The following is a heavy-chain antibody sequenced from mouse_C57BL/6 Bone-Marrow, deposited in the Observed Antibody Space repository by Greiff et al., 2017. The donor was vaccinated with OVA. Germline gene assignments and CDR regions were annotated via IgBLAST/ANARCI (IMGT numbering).Heavy chain of an antibody. D-gene: IGHD1-1*01. J-gene: IGHJ2*01. CDR2: INSDGGST. Sequence: DVKLVESGGGLVQPGESLKLSCESNEYEFPSHDMSWVRKTPEKRLELVAAINSDGGSTYYPDTMERRFIISRDNTKKTLYLQMSSLRSEDTALYYCARPNLLLRYSYYFDYWGQGTTLTVSS. CDR3: ARPNLLLRYSYYFDY. V-gene: IGHV5-2*01. CDR1: EYEFPSHD.